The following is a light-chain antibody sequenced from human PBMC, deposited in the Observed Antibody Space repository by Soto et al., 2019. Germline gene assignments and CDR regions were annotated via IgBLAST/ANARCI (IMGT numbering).Light chain of an antibody. CDR3: QQYRA. J-gene: IGKJ1*01. Sequence: MVVTRVPDTRTVSRGARATITCRASQSVSSSYLAWYQQKPGQAPRLLIYGASSRATGIPDRFSGSGSGTDFTLTISRLEPEDFAVYYCQQYRAFGQGTKVDIK. CDR2: GAS. CDR1: QSVSSSY. V-gene: IGKV3-20*01.